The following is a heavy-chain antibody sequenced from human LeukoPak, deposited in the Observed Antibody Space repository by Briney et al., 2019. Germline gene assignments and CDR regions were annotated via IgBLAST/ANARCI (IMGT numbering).Heavy chain of an antibody. CDR1: GFTFSSHT. D-gene: IGHD3-22*01. CDR2: ISSSTTYI. V-gene: IGHV3-21*01. J-gene: IGHJ4*02. Sequence: GGSLRLSCVASGFTFSSHTINWVRQAPGKGLEWVSSISSSTTYIYYADSVKGRFTLSRDNAKNSLYLQMNSLRAEDTAVYYCARERYHDSSLDYWGQGILVTVSS. CDR3: ARERYHDSSLDY.